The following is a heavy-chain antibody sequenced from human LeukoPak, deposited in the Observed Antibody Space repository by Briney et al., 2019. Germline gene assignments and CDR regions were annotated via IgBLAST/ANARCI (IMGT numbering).Heavy chain of an antibody. V-gene: IGHV4-39*01. D-gene: IGHD6-19*01. J-gene: IGHJ4*02. CDR3: ATSGWYLLPGVY. Sequence: SETLSLTCAVYGGSFSGYYWGWIRQPPGKGLEWIGSIYYSGSTYYNPSLESRVTISVDTSKNQFSLKLSSVTAADTAVYYCATSGWYLLPGVYWGQGTLVTVSS. CDR2: IYYSGST. CDR1: GGSFSGYY.